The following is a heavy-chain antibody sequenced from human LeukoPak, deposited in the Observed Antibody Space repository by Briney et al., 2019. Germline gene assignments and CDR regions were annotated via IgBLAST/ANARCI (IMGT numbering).Heavy chain of an antibody. V-gene: IGHV4-59*08. D-gene: IGHD3-22*01. J-gene: IGHJ3*02. CDR1: GGSISSYY. CDR2: IYYSGST. CDR3: ARNYYDSSGYYFRGRAFDN. Sequence: SETLSLTCTVSGGSISSYYWSWIRQPPGKGLEWIGYIYYSGSTNYNPSLKSRVTISVDTSKNQFSLKLSSVTAADTAVYYCARNYYDSSGYYFRGRAFDNWGQGTMVTVSS.